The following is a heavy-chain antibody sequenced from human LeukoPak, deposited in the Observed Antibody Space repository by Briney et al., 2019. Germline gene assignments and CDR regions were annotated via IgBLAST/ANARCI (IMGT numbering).Heavy chain of an antibody. CDR2: IYYSGST. CDR3: ARLTYDYVWGSYRTTYYFDY. Sequence: PSETLSLACAVSGGSLSSHYWNWIRQPPGKGLEWIGYIYYSGSTNYNPSLKSRVTISVDTSKNQFSLKLSSVTAADTAVYYCARLTYDYVWGSYRTTYYFDYWGQGTLVTVSS. V-gene: IGHV4-59*08. J-gene: IGHJ4*02. CDR1: GGSLSSHY. D-gene: IGHD3-16*02.